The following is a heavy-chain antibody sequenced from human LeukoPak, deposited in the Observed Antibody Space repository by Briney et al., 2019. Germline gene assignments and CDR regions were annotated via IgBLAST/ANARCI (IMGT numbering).Heavy chain of an antibody. D-gene: IGHD5-12*01. CDR1: GFPFSSYW. V-gene: IGHV3-7*01. J-gene: IGHJ3*02. CDR2: IKEDGSEK. Sequence: GGSLRLSCAASGFPFSSYWMTWVRQAPGKGLEWVANIKEDGSEKYYVDSVKGRFTISRDNAKNSLYVQMNSLRAEDTAVYYCARVRPTGYSGYDYLYDAFDIWGQGTMVTVSS. CDR3: ARVRPTGYSGYDYLYDAFDI.